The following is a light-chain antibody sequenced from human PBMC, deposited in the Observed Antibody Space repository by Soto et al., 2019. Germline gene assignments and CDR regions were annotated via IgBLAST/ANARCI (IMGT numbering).Light chain of an antibody. V-gene: IGKV3-15*01. Sequence: EVVTTQSPATLSVSPGERATLPCRASQSVSSNLGWYQHKPGQAPRLLIYGASTRATGIPARFSGSGSGTDFTLTISGLQSEDFAVYYCQQYGSSPWTFGQGTKVDIK. CDR2: GAS. CDR1: QSVSSN. CDR3: QQYGSSPWT. J-gene: IGKJ1*01.